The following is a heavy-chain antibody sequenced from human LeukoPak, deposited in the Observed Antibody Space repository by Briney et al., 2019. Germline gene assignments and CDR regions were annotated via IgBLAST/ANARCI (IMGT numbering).Heavy chain of an antibody. CDR3: ARAHIITNS. Sequence: RGSLRLSCVASGFTFSTYWMHWVRQAPGKGLVWVSRINSDGSSTSYADSVKGRFTISRDNAKNTLYLQMNSLTAEDTAIYYCARAHIITNSWGQGTLVTVSS. V-gene: IGHV3-74*01. CDR1: GFTFSTYW. CDR2: INSDGSST. D-gene: IGHD3-10*01. J-gene: IGHJ4*02.